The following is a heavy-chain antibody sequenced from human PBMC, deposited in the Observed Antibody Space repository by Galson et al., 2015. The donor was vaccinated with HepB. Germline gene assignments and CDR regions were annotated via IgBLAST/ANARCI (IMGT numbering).Heavy chain of an antibody. CDR3: ARDTAMVTTPYYFDY. V-gene: IGHV3-48*02. Sequence: SLRLSCAASGFTFSSYSMNWVRQAPGKGLEWVSYISSSSSTIYYADSVKGRFTISRDNAKNSLYLQMNSLRDEDTAVYYCARDTAMVTTPYYFDYWGQGTLVTVSS. CDR1: GFTFSSYS. J-gene: IGHJ4*02. D-gene: IGHD5-18*01. CDR2: ISSSSSTI.